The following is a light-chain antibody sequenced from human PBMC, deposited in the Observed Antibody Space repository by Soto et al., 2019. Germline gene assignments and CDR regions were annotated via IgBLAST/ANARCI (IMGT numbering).Light chain of an antibody. J-gene: IGLJ1*01. CDR2: NNN. V-gene: IGLV1-44*01. CDR1: SSNIGRNT. CDR3: AAWDDSLNGHV. Sequence: QSVLTQPPSASGTPGQRVTISCSGSSSNIGRNTVNWYQQLPGTAPKVLIYNNNQRPPGVPDRFSGSKSGTSASLAISGLQSEDEADYYCAAWDDSLNGHVFGTGTKLTFL.